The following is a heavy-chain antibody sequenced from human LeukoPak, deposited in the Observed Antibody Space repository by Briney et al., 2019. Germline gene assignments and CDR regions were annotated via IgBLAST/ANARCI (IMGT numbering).Heavy chain of an antibody. V-gene: IGHV4-61*02. D-gene: IGHD5-18*01. CDR3: ARVASYGLHPYFDY. CDR2: IYTSGSN. CDR1: GGSISSGSYY. Sequence: SETLSLTCTVSGGSISSGSYYWSWIRQPAGKGLEWIGRIYTSGSNNDNPSLKSRLTISIDTSKNQFSLKLSSVTAADTAVYYCARVASYGLHPYFDYWGQGTLVTVSS. J-gene: IGHJ4*02.